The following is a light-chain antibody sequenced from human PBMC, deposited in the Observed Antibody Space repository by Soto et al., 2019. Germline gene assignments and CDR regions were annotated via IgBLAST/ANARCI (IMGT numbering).Light chain of an antibody. CDR1: NIGSYS. CDR3: QVWDSTSDLPV. V-gene: IGLV3-21*02. CDR2: DNS. J-gene: IGLJ1*01. Sequence: SYELIQPPSVSVAPGQTAAITCGGNNIGSYSVNWYQQKPGQAPVLVVYDNSDRPSGISERFSAATSWSTATLTISRLEAGDDADYYCQVWDSTSDLPVFGSGTKVTVL.